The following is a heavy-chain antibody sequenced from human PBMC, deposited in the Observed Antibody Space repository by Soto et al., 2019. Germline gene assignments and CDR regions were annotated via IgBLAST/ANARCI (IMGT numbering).Heavy chain of an antibody. CDR1: GFTFSSYS. CDR3: ARGGSQGLVQTPFDL. J-gene: IGHJ2*01. D-gene: IGHD6-19*01. Sequence: EVQLVESGGGLVQPGGSLRLSCAASGFTFSSYSMNWVRQAPGKGLEWVSYISSSSSTIYYADSVKGRFTISRDNAKNSLYLQMNSLRAEDTAVYYCARGGSQGLVQTPFDLWGRGTLVTVSS. CDR2: ISSSSSTI. V-gene: IGHV3-48*01.